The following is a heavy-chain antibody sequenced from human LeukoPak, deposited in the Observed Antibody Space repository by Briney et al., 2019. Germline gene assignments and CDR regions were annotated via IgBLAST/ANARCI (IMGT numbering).Heavy chain of an antibody. Sequence: GGSLRLSCAASGFTVSSNYMSWVRQAPGKGLEWVSVIYSGGSTYYADSVKGRFTLSRDNSENTLYLQMNSLRAEDTAVYYCARGFSSGWRNYYNGMDVWGQGTTVTVSS. J-gene: IGHJ6*02. D-gene: IGHD6-19*01. CDR2: IYSGGST. V-gene: IGHV3-53*01. CDR1: GFTVSSNY. CDR3: ARGFSSGWRNYYNGMDV.